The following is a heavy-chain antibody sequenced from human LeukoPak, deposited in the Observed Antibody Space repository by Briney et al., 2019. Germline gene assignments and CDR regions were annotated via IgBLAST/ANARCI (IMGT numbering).Heavy chain of an antibody. Sequence: GGSLRLSCAASGFTFSNAWMSWVRQAPGKRLEWVGRIKSKTDGGTTDYAAPVKGRFTISRDDSKNTLYLQMNSLKTEDTAVYYCTTADYYDSSGYDYYYGMDVWGQGTTVTVSS. CDR2: IKSKTDGGTT. CDR3: TTADYYDSSGYDYYYGMDV. D-gene: IGHD3-22*01. CDR1: GFTFSNAW. V-gene: IGHV3-15*01. J-gene: IGHJ6*02.